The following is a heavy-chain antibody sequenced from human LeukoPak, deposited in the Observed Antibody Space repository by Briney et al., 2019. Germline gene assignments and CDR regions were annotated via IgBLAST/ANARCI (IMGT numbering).Heavy chain of an antibody. CDR2: IYYTGST. Sequence: PSETLSLTCTVSGASISSYYWSWIRQPPGKGLEWVAYIYYTGSTSYNPSLKSRVTILVDTSKNQFSLKLSSVTAADTAVYYCARDSSHNGGAFDIWGQGTMVTVSS. V-gene: IGHV4-59*12. CDR1: GASISSYY. D-gene: IGHD3-16*01. J-gene: IGHJ3*02. CDR3: ARDSSHNGGAFDI.